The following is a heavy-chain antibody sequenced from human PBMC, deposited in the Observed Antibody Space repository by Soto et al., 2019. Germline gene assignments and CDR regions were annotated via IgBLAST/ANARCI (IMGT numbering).Heavy chain of an antibody. CDR2: ISGSGGST. CDR3: AKDIAPLYYDFGSGSYYGMDV. D-gene: IGHD3-3*01. CDR1: GFTFSSYA. V-gene: IGHV3-23*01. J-gene: IGHJ6*02. Sequence: GGSLRLSCAASGFTFSSYAMSWVRQATGKGLEWVSAISGSGGSTYYADSVKGRLTISSDNSKNTPYLQMNSLRAEDTAVYYCAKDIAPLYYDFGSGSYYGMDVWGQGTTVTVSS.